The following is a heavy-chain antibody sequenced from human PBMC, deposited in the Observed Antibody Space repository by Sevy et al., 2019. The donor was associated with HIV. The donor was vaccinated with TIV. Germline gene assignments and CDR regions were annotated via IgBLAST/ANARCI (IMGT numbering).Heavy chain of an antibody. Sequence: GESLKISCAASGFTFSSYTMNWVRQAPGKGLEWVSSITSGSTYIYYADSVKGRFTISRDNSKNTLYLQMNSLTIEDTAVYYCAQTADGGNPFDYWGQGTLVTVSS. V-gene: IGHV3-21*01. CDR2: ITSGSTYI. J-gene: IGHJ4*02. D-gene: IGHD2-15*01. CDR1: GFTFSSYT. CDR3: AQTADGGNPFDY.